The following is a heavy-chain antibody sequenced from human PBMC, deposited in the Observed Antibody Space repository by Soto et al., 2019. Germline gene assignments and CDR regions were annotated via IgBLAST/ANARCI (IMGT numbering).Heavy chain of an antibody. CDR2: INSDGSSI. J-gene: IGHJ6*02. Sequence: EVQLVESGGGLVQPGGSVRLSCAASKFTITSYWMHWVRHAPGKGLVWVSRINSDGSSISYADAVTGRFTISRDNAKNTLYLRMNSLRVEDTAVYYCAREVTHGYVLRGMDVWGQGTTVTVFS. D-gene: IGHD3-16*01. CDR1: KFTITSYW. V-gene: IGHV3-74*01. CDR3: AREVTHGYVLRGMDV.